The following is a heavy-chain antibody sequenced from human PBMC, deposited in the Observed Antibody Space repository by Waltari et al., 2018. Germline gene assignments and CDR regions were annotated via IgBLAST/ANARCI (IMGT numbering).Heavy chain of an antibody. D-gene: IGHD1-1*01. CDR3: AIMGWVNTTGTTEYMDV. CDR2: IKHSGST. Sequence: QVQLQQWGAGLLKPLATLSLTRAVDGGTFSGYYWRWIRPPAGKGLEWIGEIKHSGSTNYNPSLKSRVTISVDTSKNQFSLKLSSVTAADMAVYYCAIMGWVNTTGTTEYMDVWGKGTTVTVSS. V-gene: IGHV4-34*08. CDR1: GGTFSGYY. J-gene: IGHJ6*03.